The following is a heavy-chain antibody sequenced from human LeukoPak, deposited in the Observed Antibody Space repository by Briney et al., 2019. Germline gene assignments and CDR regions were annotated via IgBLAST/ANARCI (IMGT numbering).Heavy chain of an antibody. Sequence: PGGSLRLSCAVSGLTFSSYSMNWVRQAPGKGLEWVSSISSSSSYIYYADSVKGRFTISRDNSKNTLYLQMNSLRAEDTAVYYCAKLSWLRLPNYFDYWGQGTLVTVSS. CDR3: AKLSWLRLPNYFDY. CDR1: GLTFSSYS. D-gene: IGHD5-12*01. CDR2: ISSSSSYI. V-gene: IGHV3-21*04. J-gene: IGHJ4*02.